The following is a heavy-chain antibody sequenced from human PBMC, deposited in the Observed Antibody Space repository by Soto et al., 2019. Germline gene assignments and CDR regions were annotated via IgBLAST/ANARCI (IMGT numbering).Heavy chain of an antibody. CDR2: ISGSGGST. CDR1: GFTFSSYA. J-gene: IGHJ6*02. Sequence: EVQLLESGGGLVQPGGSLRLSSAASGFTFSSYAMSWVRQAQGKGLEWVSAISGSGGSTYYADSVKGRFTISRDNSKNTLYLQMNSLRAEDTAVYYCAKDPSGGNSPDYYGMDVWGQGTTVTVSS. V-gene: IGHV3-23*01. D-gene: IGHD2-21*02. CDR3: AKDPSGGNSPDYYGMDV.